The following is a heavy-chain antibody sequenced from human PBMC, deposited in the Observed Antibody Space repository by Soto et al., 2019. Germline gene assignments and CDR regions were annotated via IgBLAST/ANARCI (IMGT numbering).Heavy chain of an antibody. CDR3: ARDGRRYPQGLSYHYMDV. V-gene: IGHV3-7*01. CDR2: IRQDESEK. Sequence: GGSLRLSCAASGSTFIEYWMTWVRQAPGKGLEWVANIRQDESEKYYVDSVKGRFTISRDNARNSLYLQMNSLRAEDTAVYYCARDGRRYPQGLSYHYMDVWGKGTTVTVSS. D-gene: IGHD2-15*01. J-gene: IGHJ6*03. CDR1: GSTFIEYW.